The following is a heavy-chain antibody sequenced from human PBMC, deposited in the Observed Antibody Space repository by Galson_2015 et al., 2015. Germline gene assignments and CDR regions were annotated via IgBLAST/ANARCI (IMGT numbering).Heavy chain of an antibody. J-gene: IGHJ4*02. CDR3: ARDDKYGSGSYYPISY. CDR1: GYTFTSYY. D-gene: IGHD3-10*01. CDR2: INPSSAST. V-gene: IGHV1-46*01. Sequence: SVKVSCKAFGYTFTSYYMHWVRQAPGQGLEWMGKINPSSASTTYAQEFQGRVTMTRDTSTSTVYMELSSLRSEDTAVYYCARDDKYGSGSYYPISYWGQGTLVTVSS.